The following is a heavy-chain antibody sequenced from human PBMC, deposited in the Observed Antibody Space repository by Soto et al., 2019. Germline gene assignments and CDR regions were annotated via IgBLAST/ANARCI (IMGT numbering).Heavy chain of an antibody. D-gene: IGHD3-10*01. CDR1: NRSIISDTDC. V-gene: IGHV4-39*01. CDR2: IWHTGTT. J-gene: IGHJ4*01. CDR3: ARHIGGSGTYYLTKFDY. Sequence: SVTLPLTCSVSNRSIISDTDCWTWIRQPPGKGLEWIATIWHTGTTYYAPSLKSRVTMSVDTSKNEFSLKLTSLTVADTAVYYCARHIGGSGTYYLTKFDYWGHGTLVTVSS.